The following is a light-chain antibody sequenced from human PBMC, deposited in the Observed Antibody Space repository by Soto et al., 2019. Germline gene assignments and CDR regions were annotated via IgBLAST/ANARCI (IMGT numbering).Light chain of an antibody. Sequence: DIQMTQSPSSLSASVGDRVTITCRASQSIGTYLNWYQLRPGKAPKLLTYGASTVHSGVPSRFSGGGSGTEFTLTISSLQREDLATYYCQHSSTTPSWTFGQGAKVEIK. CDR3: QHSSTTPSWT. CDR2: GAS. J-gene: IGKJ1*01. V-gene: IGKV1-39*01. CDR1: QSIGTY.